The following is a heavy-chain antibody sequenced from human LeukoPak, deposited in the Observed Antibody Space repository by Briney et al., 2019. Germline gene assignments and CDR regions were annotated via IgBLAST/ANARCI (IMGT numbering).Heavy chain of an antibody. CDR2: IIPILGIA. Sequence: ASVKVSCKASGGTFSSYAISWVRQAPGRGLEWMGRIIPILGIANYAQKFQGRVTITADKSTSTAYMELSSLRSEDTAVYYCARGIFTAMAPDYWGQGTLVTVSS. J-gene: IGHJ4*02. CDR3: ARGIFTAMAPDY. CDR1: GGTFSSYA. D-gene: IGHD5-18*01. V-gene: IGHV1-69*04.